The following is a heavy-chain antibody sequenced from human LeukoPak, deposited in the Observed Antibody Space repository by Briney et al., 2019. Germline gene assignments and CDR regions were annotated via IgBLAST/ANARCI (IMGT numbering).Heavy chain of an antibody. Sequence: PGGCLRLSCVASTFIFDDSLMHWVRQAPGKGREWISLTSRDGSTPYHTDSVKGRFTISTDNSKNSLFLQMNRLTPEDTAVYYCARDIRVNYFDSWGQGTLVTVSS. CDR2: TSRDGSTP. D-gene: IGHD2-21*01. J-gene: IGHJ4*02. V-gene: IGHV3-43*01. CDR1: TFIFDDSL. CDR3: ARDIRVNYFDS.